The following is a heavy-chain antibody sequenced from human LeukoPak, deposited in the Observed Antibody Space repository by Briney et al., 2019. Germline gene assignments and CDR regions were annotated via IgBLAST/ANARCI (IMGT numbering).Heavy chain of an antibody. J-gene: IGHJ4*02. V-gene: IGHV1-46*01. CDR1: GYTFTSYY. CDR2: INPSGGST. CDR3: ARDQEAFDC. Sequence: GASVKVSCKASGYTFTSYYMHWVRQAPGQGLEWMGIINPSGGSTSYAQKFQGRVTVTRDTSTSTVHMELSGLRSEDTAVYYCARDQEAFDCWGQGTLVTVSS.